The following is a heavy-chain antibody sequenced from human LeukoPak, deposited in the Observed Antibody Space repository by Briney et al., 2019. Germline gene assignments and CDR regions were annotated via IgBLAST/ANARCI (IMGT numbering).Heavy chain of an antibody. CDR1: GYSFTTYW. V-gene: IGHV5-51*01. CDR2: IYPGDSDT. Sequence: GESLKISCKGSGYSFTTYWIAWVRQMPGKGLEWMGVIYPGDSDTRYSPSFQGQVTISADKSISTAYLQWSSLKASDTAMYYCARHGRDSSGWLYGFDPWGQGTLVTVSS. D-gene: IGHD6-19*01. CDR3: ARHGRDSSGWLYGFDP. J-gene: IGHJ5*02.